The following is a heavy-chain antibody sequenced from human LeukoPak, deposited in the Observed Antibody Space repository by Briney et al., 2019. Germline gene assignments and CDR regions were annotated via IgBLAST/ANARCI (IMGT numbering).Heavy chain of an antibody. CDR1: GGTFSSYA. J-gene: IGHJ4*02. CDR3: ARKWGEFDY. D-gene: IGHD1-26*01. Sequence: SVKVSCKASGGTFSSYAISWVRQAPGQGLEWMGRIIPILGIANYAQKFQGRVTITADKSTSTAYMELRSLRSDDTAVYYCARKWGEFDYWGQGTLVTVSS. CDR2: IIPILGIA. V-gene: IGHV1-69*04.